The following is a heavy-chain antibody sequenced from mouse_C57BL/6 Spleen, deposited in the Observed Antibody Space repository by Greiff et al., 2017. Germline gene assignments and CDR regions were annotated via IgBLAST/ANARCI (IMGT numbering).Heavy chain of an antibody. D-gene: IGHD2-10*02. J-gene: IGHJ2*01. CDR1: GYTFTSYW. Sequence: VQLQQSGAELAKPGASVKLSCKASGYTFTSYWMHWVKQRPGQGLEWIGYINPSSGYTKYNQKFKDKATLTADKSSRTAYMQLSSLTYEDAAVYDCTRKYDYYFDYWGQGTTLTVSS. CDR2: INPSSGYT. V-gene: IGHV1-7*01. CDR3: TRKYDYYFDY.